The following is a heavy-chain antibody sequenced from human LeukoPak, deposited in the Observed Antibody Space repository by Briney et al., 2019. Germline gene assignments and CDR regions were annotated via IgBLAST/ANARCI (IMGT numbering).Heavy chain of an antibody. J-gene: IGHJ5*02. CDR2: INPNSGGT. V-gene: IGHV1-2*02. D-gene: IGHD3-10*01. CDR3: ARDRGNWFDP. CDR1: GYTFTGYY. Sequence: ASVKVSCKSSGYTFTGYYMHWVRQAPGQGLAWMGWINPNSGGTNYAQKFQGRVTMTRDTFIRTAYMELSRLRSDDTAGYYCARDRGNWFDPWGQGTLVTVSS.